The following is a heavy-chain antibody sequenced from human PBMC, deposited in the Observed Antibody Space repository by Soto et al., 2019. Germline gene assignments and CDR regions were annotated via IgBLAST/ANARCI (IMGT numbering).Heavy chain of an antibody. V-gene: IGHV3-33*01. D-gene: IGHD2-8*02. CDR2: IWDDGSNE. Sequence: QVQLVESGGGVVQPGRSLRLSCAASGFTFSSYGMHWVRQAPGKGLDWVAVIWDDGSNEYYADSEKGRFTISRDNSKNTLYQQMNSLRGEDTAVYYCGRKPRTNLVDYWGQGPLVTVSS. CDR3: GRKPRTNLVDY. J-gene: IGHJ4*02. CDR1: GFTFSSYG.